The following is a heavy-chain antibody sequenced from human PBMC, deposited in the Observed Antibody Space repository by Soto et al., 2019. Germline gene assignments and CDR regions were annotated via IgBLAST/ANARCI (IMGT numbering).Heavy chain of an antibody. J-gene: IGHJ6*02. D-gene: IGHD1-26*01. CDR1: GGSISSYY. V-gene: IGHV4-59*01. Sequence: SETLSLTCTVSGGSISSYYWSWIRQPPGKGLEWIGYIYYSGSTNYNPSLKSRVTISVDTSKNQFSLKLSSVTAADTAVYYCARDLTPLYVGALSGMDVWGQGTTVTVSS. CDR2: IYYSGST. CDR3: ARDLTPLYVGALSGMDV.